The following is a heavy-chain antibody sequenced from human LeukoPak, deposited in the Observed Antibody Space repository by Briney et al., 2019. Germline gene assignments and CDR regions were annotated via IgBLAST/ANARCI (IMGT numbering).Heavy chain of an antibody. J-gene: IGHJ3*02. V-gene: IGHV4-61*01. D-gene: IGHD6-19*01. CDR3: ARDGLVGGIAVAGTGAFDI. Sequence: PSETLSLTCTVSGGSVSSGSYYWSWIRQPPGKGLEWIGYIYYSGSTNYNPSLKSRVTISVDMSKNQFSLKLSSVTAADTAVYYCARDGLVGGIAVAGTGAFDIWGQGTMVTVSS. CDR2: IYYSGST. CDR1: GGSVSSGSYY.